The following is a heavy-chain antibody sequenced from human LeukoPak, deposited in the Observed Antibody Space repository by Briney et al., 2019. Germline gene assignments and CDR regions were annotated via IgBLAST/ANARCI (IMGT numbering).Heavy chain of an antibody. CDR2: ISYSGRT. J-gene: IGHJ4*02. CDR3: ARDPSGSSGLYFDY. Sequence: PSETLSLTCTVSGGSISSYYWSWIRQPPGKGLEWIGYISYSGRTNYNPSLKSRVTISVDTSKDQFSLRLSSVTAADTAVYYCARDPSGSSGLYFDYWGQGTLVTVSS. CDR1: GGSISSYY. D-gene: IGHD1-26*01. V-gene: IGHV4-59*01.